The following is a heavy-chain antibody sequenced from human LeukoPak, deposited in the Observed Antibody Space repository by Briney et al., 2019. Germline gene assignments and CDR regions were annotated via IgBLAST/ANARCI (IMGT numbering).Heavy chain of an antibody. V-gene: IGHV3-48*01. D-gene: IGHD5-18*01. J-gene: IGHJ4*02. CDR2: ISGSSSTI. CDR3: TRQYTYGYEEFDL. Sequence: GGSLRLSCAASGFTFSNYYMNWVRQAPGKGLEWVSYISGSSSTIYYADSVKGRFTISRDNANNSLYLQMHSLRAEDTAMYYCTRQYTYGYEEFDLWGRGTLVTVSS. CDR1: GFTFSNYY.